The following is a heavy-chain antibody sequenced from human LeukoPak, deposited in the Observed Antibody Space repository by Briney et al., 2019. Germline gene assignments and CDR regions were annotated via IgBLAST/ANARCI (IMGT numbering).Heavy chain of an antibody. J-gene: IGHJ6*03. CDR1: DDSITMYN. D-gene: IGHD3-22*01. CDR3: ARGRSTLIVGETYYHYYMDV. V-gene: IGHV4-34*01. Sequence: SETLSLTCTVSDDSITMYNWTWIRQPPGKGLEWIGEINHSGSTNYNPSLKSRVTISVETSKNQFSLKLTSVTAADTAVYYCARGRSTLIVGETYYHYYMDVWGKGTTVTISS. CDR2: INHSGST.